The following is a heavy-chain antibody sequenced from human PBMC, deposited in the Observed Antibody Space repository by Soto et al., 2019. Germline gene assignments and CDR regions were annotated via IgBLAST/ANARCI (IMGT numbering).Heavy chain of an antibody. V-gene: IGHV4-31*03. J-gene: IGHJ3*01. CDR3: ARARLRAVYAFEF. CDR2: IYYNGNT. D-gene: IGHD4-17*01. Sequence: SETLSLTCTLSGVSITSGAYYWTWVRQHPGKGLEWIGYIYYNGNTYFSPSLKSRLTISIDTSKNQFSLKLSSVTAADTAMYYCARARLRAVYAFEFCGKGTTVTVSS. CDR1: GVSITSGAYY.